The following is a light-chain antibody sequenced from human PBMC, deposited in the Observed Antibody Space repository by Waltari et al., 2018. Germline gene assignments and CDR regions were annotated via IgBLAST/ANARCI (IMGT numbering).Light chain of an antibody. V-gene: IGLV3-19*01. Sequence: SSELTQDPPVSVALGRSVSIPCRGGSLRSYCASWYQQKPGQAPVLVIYGKNNRPSGIPDRFSGSSSGNTASLTITGAQAEDEADYYCNSRDSSGNHVVFGGGTKLTVL. CDR1: SLRSYC. CDR3: NSRDSSGNHVV. J-gene: IGLJ2*01. CDR2: GKN.